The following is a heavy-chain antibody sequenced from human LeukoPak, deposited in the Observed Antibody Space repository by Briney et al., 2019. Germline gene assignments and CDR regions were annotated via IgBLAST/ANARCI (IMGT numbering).Heavy chain of an antibody. J-gene: IGHJ4*02. Sequence: SETLSLTCTVSVGSITNYYWSLIRQPPGKGLEWIGYIYYSGSTNYNPSLKSRVTISVDTSTNQFSLKLSSVTAAETGVYFCGRGGRLLGKFDYWGQGTLVTVSS. CDR3: GRGGRLLGKFDY. D-gene: IGHD3-22*01. CDR2: IYYSGST. CDR1: VGSITNYY. V-gene: IGHV4-59*01.